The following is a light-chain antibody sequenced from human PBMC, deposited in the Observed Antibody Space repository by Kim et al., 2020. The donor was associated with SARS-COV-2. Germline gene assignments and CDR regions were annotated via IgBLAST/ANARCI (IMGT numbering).Light chain of an antibody. V-gene: IGKV3-15*01. CDR1: QSVSSN. Sequence: SGAHAASATRACRAGQSVSSNLYWYQPRPGPAPRLLIAGASTRATGIPARFSGSGSGTEFTLTIRSPQSEDFEVYYCQQYNNWWTFGQGTKVDIK. CDR2: GAS. CDR3: QQYNNWWT. J-gene: IGKJ1*01.